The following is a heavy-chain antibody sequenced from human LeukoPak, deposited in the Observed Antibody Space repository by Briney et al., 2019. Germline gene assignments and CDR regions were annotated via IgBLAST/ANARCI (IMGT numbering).Heavy chain of an antibody. CDR3: AKGHYDSSGYYSELFDY. CDR1: GLTFSSYA. J-gene: IGHJ4*02. D-gene: IGHD3-22*01. Sequence: GGSFGLSCAASGLTFSSYAMSWFRQAPGKGLEWASAISGSGGSTYYADSVKGRFTISRDNSKNTLYLQMNSLRAEDTAVYYCAKGHYDSSGYYSELFDYWGQGTLVTVSS. CDR2: ISGSGGST. V-gene: IGHV3-23*01.